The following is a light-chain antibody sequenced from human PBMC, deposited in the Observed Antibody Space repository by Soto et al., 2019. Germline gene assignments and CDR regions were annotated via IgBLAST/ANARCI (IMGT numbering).Light chain of an antibody. CDR3: AAWDDSLSGPIV. CDR1: SSNIGSNY. CDR2: RNN. V-gene: IGLV1-47*01. Sequence: QSVLTQPPSASGTPGQRVTISCSGSSSNIGSNYVYWYQQLPGTAPKLLIYRNNQRPSGVPDRFSGSKSGTSASLAISGLRSEDEAEYYCAAWDDSLSGPIVFGTGTKLTVL. J-gene: IGLJ1*01.